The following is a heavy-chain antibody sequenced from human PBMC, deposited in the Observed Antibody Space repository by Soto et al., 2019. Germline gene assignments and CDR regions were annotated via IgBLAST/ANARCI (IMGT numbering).Heavy chain of an antibody. CDR3: ATRTYSGALHGHADEDV. Sequence: EAQVLESGGGLVQPGGSLRLSCAASGFTFSTYPMSWVRQAPGKGLEWVSAISDSGGRTYYADSVQGRFTISRDNSKNTLFLQMSSLRAEDTAIYYCATRTYSGALHGHADEDVWGQGTTVTVSS. CDR2: ISDSGGRT. J-gene: IGHJ6*02. V-gene: IGHV3-23*01. CDR1: GFTFSTYP. D-gene: IGHD2-21*01.